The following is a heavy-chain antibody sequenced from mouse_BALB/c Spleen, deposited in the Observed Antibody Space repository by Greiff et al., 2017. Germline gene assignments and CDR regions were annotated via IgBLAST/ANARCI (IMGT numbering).Heavy chain of an antibody. CDR3: AREGAYGNYLPFAY. CDR1: GFNIKDTY. D-gene: IGHD2-1*01. J-gene: IGHJ3*01. Sequence: VQLKQSGAELVKPGASVKLSCTASGFNIKDTYMHWVKQRPEQGLEWIGRIDPANGNTKYDPKFQGKATITADTSSNTAYLQLSSLTSEDTAVYYCAREGAYGNYLPFAYWGQGTLVTVSA. V-gene: IGHV14-3*02. CDR2: IDPANGNT.